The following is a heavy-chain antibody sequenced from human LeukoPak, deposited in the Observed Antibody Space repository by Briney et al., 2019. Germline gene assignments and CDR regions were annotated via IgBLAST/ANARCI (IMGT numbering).Heavy chain of an antibody. Sequence: SVMVSCKASGGTFSSYAISWVRQAPGQGLEWMGGIIPIFGTANYAQKFQGRVTITADESTSTAYMELSSLRSEDTAVYYCARDARPNYYDSSGYLDVWGQGTTVTVSS. V-gene: IGHV1-69*13. CDR2: IIPIFGTA. J-gene: IGHJ6*02. CDR3: ARDARPNYYDSSGYLDV. D-gene: IGHD3-22*01. CDR1: GGTFSSYA.